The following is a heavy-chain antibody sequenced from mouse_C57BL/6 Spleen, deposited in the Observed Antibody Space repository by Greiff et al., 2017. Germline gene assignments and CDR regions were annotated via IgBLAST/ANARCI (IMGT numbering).Heavy chain of an antibody. V-gene: IGHV1-15*01. J-gene: IGHJ3*01. CDR1: GYTFTDYE. Sequence: QVQLQQSGAELVRPGASVTLSCKASGYTFTDYEMHWVKQTPVHGLEWIGAIDPETGGTAYNQKFKGKAILTADKSSSTAYMELRSLTSEDSAVYYCTGNYGSSDWGQGTLVTVAA. CDR3: TGNYGSSD. CDR2: IDPETGGT. D-gene: IGHD1-1*01.